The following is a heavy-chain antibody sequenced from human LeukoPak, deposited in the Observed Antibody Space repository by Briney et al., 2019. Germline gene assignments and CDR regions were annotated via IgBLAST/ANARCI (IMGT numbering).Heavy chain of an antibody. CDR1: GFTFSNYA. CDR2: ISGSGGST. D-gene: IGHD6-19*01. J-gene: IGHJ5*02. CDR3: ARCVTGWPNWFAP. Sequence: GGSLRLSCAASGFTFSNYAMTWVRQAPGKGLEWVSAISGSGGSTYYADSVKGRFTISRDNSKNTLYLRMNSLRAEDTAIYYCARCVTGWPNWFAPWGQGTLVTVSS. V-gene: IGHV3-23*01.